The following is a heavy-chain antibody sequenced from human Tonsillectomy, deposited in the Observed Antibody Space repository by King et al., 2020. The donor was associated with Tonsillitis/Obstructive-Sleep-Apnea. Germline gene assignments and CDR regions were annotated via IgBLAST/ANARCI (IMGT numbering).Heavy chain of an antibody. V-gene: IGHV7-4-1*02. CDR2: INTNTGNP. CDR3: ARGAGDFWSGPINWFDP. J-gene: IGHJ5*02. Sequence: AQLVQSGSELKKPGASVKVSCKASGYTFTSFPMNWVRQAPGQGLEWMGWINTNTGNPRYAQGFTGRFVFSLDTSISTTYLQISSLQAEDTAVYYCARGAGDFWSGPINWFDPWGQGTLVTVSS. D-gene: IGHD3-3*01. CDR1: GYTFTSFP.